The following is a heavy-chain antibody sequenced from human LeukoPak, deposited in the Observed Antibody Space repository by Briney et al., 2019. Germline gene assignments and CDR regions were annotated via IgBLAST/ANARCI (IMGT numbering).Heavy chain of an antibody. V-gene: IGHV4-30-4*01. Sequence: SETLSLTCTVSGGSISRGDYYWSWIRQPPGKGLEWIGYIYYSGSTDHSPSLKSRVTISVDTSKNQFSLKLSSVTAADTAVYYCARHYDILTGYHGDYFDYWGQGTLVTVSS. CDR3: ARHYDILTGYHGDYFDY. CDR2: IYYSGST. CDR1: GGSISRGDYY. J-gene: IGHJ4*02. D-gene: IGHD3-9*01.